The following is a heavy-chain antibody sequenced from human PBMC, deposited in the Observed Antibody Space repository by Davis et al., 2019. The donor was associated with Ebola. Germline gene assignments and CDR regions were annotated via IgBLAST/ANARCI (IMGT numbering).Heavy chain of an antibody. J-gene: IGHJ6*03. CDR3: TRITIFGVVRYYYYMDV. V-gene: IGHV3-23*01. D-gene: IGHD3-3*01. Sequence: PGGSLRLSCAASGFTFSSYAMSWVRQAPGKGLEWVSAISGSGGSTYYADSVKGRFTISRDNSKNTLYLQMNSLRAEDTAVYYCTRITIFGVVRYYYYMDVWGKGTTVTVSS. CDR2: ISGSGGST. CDR1: GFTFSSYA.